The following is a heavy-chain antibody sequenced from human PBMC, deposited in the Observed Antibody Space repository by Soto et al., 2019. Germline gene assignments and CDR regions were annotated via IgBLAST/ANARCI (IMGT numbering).Heavy chain of an antibody. CDR3: ARVVTKRGGYYYGMDV. CDR2: INPNSGGT. Sequence: ASVKVSCKASGYTLTGYYMHWVRQAPGQGLEWMGWINPNSGGTNYAQKFQGWVTMTRDTSISTAYMELSRLRSDDTAVYYCARVVTKRGGYYYGMDVWGQGTTVTVSS. CDR1: GYTLTGYY. D-gene: IGHD3-3*01. V-gene: IGHV1-2*04. J-gene: IGHJ6*02.